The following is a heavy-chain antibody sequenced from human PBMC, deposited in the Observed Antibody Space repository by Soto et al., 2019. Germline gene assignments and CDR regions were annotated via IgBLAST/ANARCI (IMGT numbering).Heavy chain of an antibody. CDR1: GGSFSGYY. J-gene: IGHJ5*02. Sequence: PSETLSLTCAVYGGSFSGYYWSWIRQPPGKGLEWIGEISHSGSTNYNPSLKSRVTISVDTSKNQFSLKLSSVTAADTAVYYCATSGYYRRDWFDPWGQGT. CDR3: ATSGYYRRDWFDP. D-gene: IGHD3-3*01. CDR2: ISHSGST. V-gene: IGHV4-34*01.